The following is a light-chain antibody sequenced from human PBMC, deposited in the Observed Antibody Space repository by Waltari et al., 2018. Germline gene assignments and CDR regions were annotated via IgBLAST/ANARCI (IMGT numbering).Light chain of an antibody. Sequence: QLVLTQSPSASASLGASVKLTCTLSSGHSSNVIAWLQQRPGKGPRYLMKVNSDGSHSKGDGIPDRFSGSSSGAERYLTSSNLQSEDEADYFCQTGGHGTWVFGGGTTLTVL. J-gene: IGLJ3*02. V-gene: IGLV4-69*01. CDR2: VNSDGSH. CDR3: QTGGHGTWV. CDR1: SGHSSNV.